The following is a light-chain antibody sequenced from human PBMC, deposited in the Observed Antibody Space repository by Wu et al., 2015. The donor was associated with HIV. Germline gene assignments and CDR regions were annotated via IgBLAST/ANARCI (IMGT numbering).Light chain of an antibody. CDR2: AAS. Sequence: SASYRDTVTITXRAKSGCWHYLSWYQQRPRETPKLLIYAASTLENGVPSRFSGSGSGTQFSLTISCLQSEDFATYFCQQTYSTPRVTFGPGTTVDI. CDR3: QQTYSTPRVT. V-gene: IGKV1-8*01. J-gene: IGKJ3*01. CDR1: GCWHY.